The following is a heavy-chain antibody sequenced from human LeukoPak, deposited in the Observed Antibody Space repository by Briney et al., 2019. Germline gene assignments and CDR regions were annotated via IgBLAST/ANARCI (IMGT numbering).Heavy chain of an antibody. CDR1: GFTFSSYA. Sequence: GGSLRLSCAASGFTFSSYAMSWVRLAPGKGLEWVSAIRGSGSSTYYADSVKGRFTISRDNSKNTLYLQMNSLRAEDTAVYYCAKPSYYDSSGCFDCWGQGTLVTVSS. CDR3: AKPSYYDSSGCFDC. CDR2: IRGSGSST. D-gene: IGHD3-22*01. V-gene: IGHV3-23*01. J-gene: IGHJ4*02.